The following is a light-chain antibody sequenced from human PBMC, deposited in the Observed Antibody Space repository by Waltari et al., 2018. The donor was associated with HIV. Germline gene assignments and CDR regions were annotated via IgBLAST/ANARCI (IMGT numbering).Light chain of an antibody. CDR1: SSNIGNNY. CDR2: DNK. V-gene: IGLV1-51*01. J-gene: IGLJ2*01. Sequence: QSVLTPPPSVSAAPGQTVTIPCSGTSSNIGNNYVSWYQHLPGTAPQLLIYDNKKRPSGIPDRFSASKSGTSATLDITGLQTGDEADYYCGTWDSGLSVVVFGEGTKLTVL. CDR3: GTWDSGLSVVV.